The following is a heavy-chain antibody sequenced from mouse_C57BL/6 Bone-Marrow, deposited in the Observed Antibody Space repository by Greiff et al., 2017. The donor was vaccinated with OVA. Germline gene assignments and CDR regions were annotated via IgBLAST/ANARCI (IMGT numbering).Heavy chain of an antibody. J-gene: IGHJ3*01. CDR3: ARNGGYYGRFAY. CDR1: GFSLTSYG. V-gene: IGHV2-2*01. Sequence: VQLQQSGPGLVQPSQSLSITCPVSGFSLTSYGVHWVRQSPGKGLEWLGVLWSGGSTDVNAAFISRLSISKDNSKSQVFFKMNRLQADDTAIYYCARNGGYYGRFAYWGQGTLVTVSA. D-gene: IGHD2-3*01. CDR2: LWSGGST.